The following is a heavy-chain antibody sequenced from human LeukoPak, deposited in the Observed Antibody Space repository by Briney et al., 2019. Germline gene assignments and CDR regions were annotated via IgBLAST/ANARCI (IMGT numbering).Heavy chain of an antibody. D-gene: IGHD3-3*01. CDR1: GFTFSNAW. CDR2: IKSKTDGGTT. J-gene: IGHJ4*02. Sequence: GGSLRLSCAASGFTFSNAWMSWVRQAPGKGLEWVGRIKSKTDGGTTDYAAPVKGRFTISRDDSKNTLYLQMNSLETEDTAVYYCTTESLTILRFLEWLLGYFDYWGQGTLVTVSS. CDR3: TTESLTILRFLEWLLGYFDY. V-gene: IGHV3-15*01.